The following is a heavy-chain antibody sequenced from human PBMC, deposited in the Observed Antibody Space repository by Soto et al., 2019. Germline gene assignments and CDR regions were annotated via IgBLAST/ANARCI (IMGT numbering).Heavy chain of an antibody. J-gene: IGHJ4*02. V-gene: IGHV3-23*01. D-gene: IGHD3-10*01. CDR2: ITSSGGST. CDR1: GFSFSTYA. CDR3: AKARYASGSSYFDY. Sequence: EVQLLESGGGLVQPGGSLRLSCAASGFSFSTYAMTWARQAPGKGLEWVSDITSSGGSTYYADSVKGRFTISRDNSKNMLFLQMNSLRAKDTAIYYCAKARYASGSSYFDYWGQGTLVTVSS.